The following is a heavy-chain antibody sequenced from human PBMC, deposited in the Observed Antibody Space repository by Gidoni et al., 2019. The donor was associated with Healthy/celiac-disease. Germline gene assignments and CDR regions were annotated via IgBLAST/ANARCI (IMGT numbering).Heavy chain of an antibody. V-gene: IGHV4-31*03. D-gene: IGHD3-22*01. CDR2: IYYSGST. CDR3: ARDPIVVVQGWYFDL. CDR1: GRSISSGGYY. Sequence: QVQLQESGPGLVKPSQTLSLTCTVSGRSISSGGYYWSWIRQHPGKGLEWIGYIYYSGSTYYNPSLKSRVTISVDTSKNQFSLKLSSVTAADTAVYYCARDPIVVVQGWYFDLWGRGTLVTVSS. J-gene: IGHJ2*01.